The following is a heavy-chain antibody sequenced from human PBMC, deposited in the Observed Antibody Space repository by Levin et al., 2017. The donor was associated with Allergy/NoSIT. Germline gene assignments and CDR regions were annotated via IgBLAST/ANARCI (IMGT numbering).Heavy chain of an antibody. CDR2: IYYSGRT. CDR1: GGSISSSSYY. J-gene: IGHJ4*02. D-gene: IGHD5-18*01. CDR3: TRDGYSYGRGVSYIEY. V-gene: IGHV4-39*02. Sequence: SETLSLTCTVSGGSISSSSYYWGWIRQSPGKGLEWIGNIYYSGRTYYNPSLKSRITMSVDTSEDQFSLKLSSVTAADTAVYYCTRDGYSYGRGVSYIEYWGRGTLVTVSS.